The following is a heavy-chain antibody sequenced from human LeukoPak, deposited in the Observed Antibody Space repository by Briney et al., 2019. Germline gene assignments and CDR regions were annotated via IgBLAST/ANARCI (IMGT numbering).Heavy chain of an antibody. D-gene: IGHD3-10*01. CDR3: AKDRPGKALDY. V-gene: IGHV3-53*05. CDR2: IYSGGST. Sequence: GGSLRLSCAASGFTVSSNYMSWVRQAPGKGLEWVSVIYSGGSTYYADSVKGRFTISRDNSKNTLYLQMNSLRAEDTAVYYCAKDRPGKALDYWGQGTLVTVSS. CDR1: GFTVSSNY. J-gene: IGHJ4*02.